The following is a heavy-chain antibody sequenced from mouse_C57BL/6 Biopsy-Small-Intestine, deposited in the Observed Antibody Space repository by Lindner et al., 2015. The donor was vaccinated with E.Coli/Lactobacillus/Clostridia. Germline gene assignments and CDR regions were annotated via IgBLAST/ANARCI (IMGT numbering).Heavy chain of an antibody. D-gene: IGHD1-1*01. J-gene: IGHJ4*01. CDR2: ISAHNGNI. CDR1: GYSFTTYG. V-gene: IGHV1-84*02. Sequence: SVKVSCKASGYSFTTYGITWVRQAPGQGLEWMGWISAHNGNINYAEKFQGRVTMTTDISTTTAYMEVRSLRSDDTAVYYCVRDCSIGSCYLDSWGQGTLVTVSS. CDR3: VRDCSIGSCYLDS.